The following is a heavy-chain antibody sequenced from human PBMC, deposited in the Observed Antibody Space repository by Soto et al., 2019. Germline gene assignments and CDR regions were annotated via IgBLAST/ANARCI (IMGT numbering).Heavy chain of an antibody. D-gene: IGHD1-20*01. CDR2: IDYRGST. V-gene: IGHV4-39*02. Sequence: KPSETLSLTCTVSGDSISKSGHYWGWIRQPPGKALEWIGGIDYRGSTLYNPSLRSRITMSIDTSKKFFSLKLTSVSASDTALYYCTRLLTPCDTPGPSWFGPWGQGTLVTVSS. CDR1: GDSISKSGHY. J-gene: IGHJ5*02. CDR3: TRLLTPCDTPGPSWFGP.